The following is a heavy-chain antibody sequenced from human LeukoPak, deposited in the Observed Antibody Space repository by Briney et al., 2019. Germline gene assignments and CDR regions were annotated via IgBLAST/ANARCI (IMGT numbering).Heavy chain of an antibody. CDR2: ISSSSSYI. CDR3: ARDLPFDY. V-gene: IGHV3-21*01. D-gene: IGHD2/OR15-2a*01. J-gene: IGHJ4*02. CDR1: GFTFSSYS. Sequence: PGGSLRLSCAASGFTFSSYSMIWVRQAPGKGLEWVSSISSSSSYIYYADSVKGRFTISRDNAKNSLYLQMNSLRAEGTVVYYCARDLPFDYWGQGTLVTVSS.